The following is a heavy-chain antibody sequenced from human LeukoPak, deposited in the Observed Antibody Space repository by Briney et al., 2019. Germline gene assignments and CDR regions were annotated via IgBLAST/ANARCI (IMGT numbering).Heavy chain of an antibody. CDR2: ISGRGGST. CDR3: ARMNSESYAFDY. V-gene: IGHV3-23*01. CDR1: GFTFSSYA. J-gene: IGHJ4*02. D-gene: IGHD1-26*01. Sequence: QPGGSLRLSCAASGFTFSSYAMSWVRQAPGKGLQWVSAISGRGGSTFYADSVKGRFTISRDNSKNTLYLQMNSLRAEDTAVYYCARMNSESYAFDYWGQGTLVTVS.